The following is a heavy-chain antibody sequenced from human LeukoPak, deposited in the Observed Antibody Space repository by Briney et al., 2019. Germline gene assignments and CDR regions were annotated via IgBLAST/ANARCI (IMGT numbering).Heavy chain of an antibody. CDR3: ARQLLEENYYMDV. V-gene: IGHV5-51*01. CDR2: IYPGDSDT. D-gene: IGHD5-24*01. Sequence: GESLKISCKGSGYSFTSYWIGWVRQMPGKGLEWMGIIYPGDSDTRYSPSFQGQVTISADKSISTAYLQWSSLKASDTAMCYCARQLLEENYYMDVWGKGTTVTVSS. J-gene: IGHJ6*03. CDR1: GYSFTSYW.